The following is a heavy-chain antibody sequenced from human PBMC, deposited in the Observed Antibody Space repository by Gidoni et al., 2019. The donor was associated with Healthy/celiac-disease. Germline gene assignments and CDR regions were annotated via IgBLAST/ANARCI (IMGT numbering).Heavy chain of an antibody. Sequence: QVQLQESGPGLVKPSQTLSLTCTVSGGSISSGSYYWSWIRQPAGKGLEWIGRIYTSGSTNYNPSLKSRVTISVDTSKNQFSLKLSSVTAADTAVYYCARGLRYFDWSDAFDIWGQGTMVTVSS. D-gene: IGHD3-9*01. CDR1: GGSISSGSYY. J-gene: IGHJ3*02. CDR3: ARGLRYFDWSDAFDI. CDR2: IYTSGST. V-gene: IGHV4-61*02.